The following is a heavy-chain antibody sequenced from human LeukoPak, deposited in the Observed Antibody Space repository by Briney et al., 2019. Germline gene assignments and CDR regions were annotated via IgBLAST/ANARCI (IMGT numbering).Heavy chain of an antibody. J-gene: IGHJ4*02. CDR2: IYTSGST. CDR3: AREGNYDFWSGYPFTGFDY. V-gene: IGHV4-4*07. D-gene: IGHD3-3*01. CDR1: GGSISSYY. Sequence: SETLSLTCTVSGGSISSYYWSWIRQPAGKGLEWIGRIYTSGSTNYNPSLKSRVTMSVDPSKNQFSLKLSSVTAADTAVYYCAREGNYDFWSGYPFTGFDYWGQGTLVTVSS.